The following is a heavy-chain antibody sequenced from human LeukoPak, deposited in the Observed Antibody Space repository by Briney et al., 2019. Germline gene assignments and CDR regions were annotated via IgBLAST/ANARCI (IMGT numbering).Heavy chain of an antibody. CDR3: ASRGSGNSGWDVYYYMDV. J-gene: IGHJ6*03. Sequence: SETLSLTCTVSGGSISSHYWSWIRQPPGKGLEWIGYIYYSGSTNYNPSLKSRVTISVDTSKNQFSLKLSSVTAADTAVYYCASRGSGNSGWDVYYYMDVWGKGTTVTVSS. CDR2: IYYSGST. CDR1: GGSISSHY. V-gene: IGHV4-59*11. D-gene: IGHD4-23*01.